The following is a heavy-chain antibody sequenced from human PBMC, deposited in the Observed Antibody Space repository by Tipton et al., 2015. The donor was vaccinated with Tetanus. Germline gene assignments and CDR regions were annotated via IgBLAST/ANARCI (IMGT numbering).Heavy chain of an antibody. V-gene: IGHV4-30-4*01. D-gene: IGHD3-22*01. CDR3: ARVGYYYYYMDV. Sequence: TLSLTCTVSVGSISSGDYYWSWVRQSPGEGLEWIGHIYKSGNTYYKPSLKSRVVISIDASKNQFSLKLNSMTAADTAVYYCARVGYYYYYMDVWGKGTTVTVS. J-gene: IGHJ6*03. CDR2: IYKSGNT. CDR1: VGSISSGDYY.